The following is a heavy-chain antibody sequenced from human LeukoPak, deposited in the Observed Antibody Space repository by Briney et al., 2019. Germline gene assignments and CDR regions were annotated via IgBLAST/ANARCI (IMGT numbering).Heavy chain of an antibody. CDR1: GYIFTTYY. CDR3: ARVESYSSGWHNYYYYMDV. D-gene: IGHD6-19*01. J-gene: IGHJ6*03. CDR2: INPNTGDT. V-gene: IGHV1-2*06. Sequence: ASVKVSCKASGYIFTTYYMHWVRQAPGQGLEWMGRINPNTGDTNYAQKFQGRITMTRDTSISTAYMDLSRLTSDDTAVYYCARVESYSSGWHNYYYYMDVWGKGTTVTVSS.